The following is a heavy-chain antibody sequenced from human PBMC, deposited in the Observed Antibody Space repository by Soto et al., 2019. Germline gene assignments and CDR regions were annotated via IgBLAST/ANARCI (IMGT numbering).Heavy chain of an antibody. CDR2: ISTSGGST. CDR3: AAIVGAPYYYYGMDV. D-gene: IGHD1-26*01. V-gene: IGHV3-23*01. J-gene: IGHJ6*02. CDR1: GFTFSSYA. Sequence: GGSLRLSCAASGFTFSSYAMSWVRQAPGKGLEWVSAISTSGGSTFYADSVKGRFTISRDNAKNSLYLQMNSLRAEDTAVYYCAAIVGAPYYYYGMDVWGQGTTVTVSS.